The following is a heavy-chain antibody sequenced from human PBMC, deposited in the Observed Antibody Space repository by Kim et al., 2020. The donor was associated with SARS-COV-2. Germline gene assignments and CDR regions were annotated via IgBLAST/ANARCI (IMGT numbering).Heavy chain of an antibody. V-gene: IGHV4-34*01. Sequence: SETLSLTCAVYGGSFSGYYWSWIRQPPGKGLEWIGEINHSGTTNSNPSLKIRVTISIDPSKNQFSLKLSSVTAADTDVYYCARRIFYGGYAEAFDYWGQGTLVTVSS. J-gene: IGHJ4*02. CDR1: GGSFSGYY. CDR2: INHSGTT. CDR3: ARRIFYGGYAEAFDY. D-gene: IGHD4-17*01.